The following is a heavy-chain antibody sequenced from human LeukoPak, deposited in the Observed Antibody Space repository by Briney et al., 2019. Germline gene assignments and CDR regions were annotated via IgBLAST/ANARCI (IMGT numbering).Heavy chain of an antibody. D-gene: IGHD2-15*01. V-gene: IGHV3-33*01. CDR2: IWYDGSNK. CDR1: GLTFSSYG. Sequence: PGGSLRLSCAASGLTFSSYGMHWVRQAPGKGLEWVAVIWYDGSNKYYADSVKGRFTISRDNSKNTLYLQMNSLRAEDTAVYYCARGRGVRGYDIVVVVAAQYVFDYWGQGTLVTVSS. CDR3: ARGRGVRGYDIVVVVAAQYVFDY. J-gene: IGHJ4*02.